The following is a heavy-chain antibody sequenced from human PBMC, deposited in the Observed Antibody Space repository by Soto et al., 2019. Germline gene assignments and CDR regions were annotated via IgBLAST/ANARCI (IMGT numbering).Heavy chain of an antibody. V-gene: IGHV1-3*01. Sequence: QVQLVQSGAEVRKPGASVNXSCXXXXXTFGXXXXXXXXXXXXXSLGGMGRINPDNGNTKYSQTFQGRVTISRHSSASIAYVEVTDLTSDDTAVYYSARDILSVVPRANDAFDVGGQGTMVTVSS. J-gene: IGHJ3*01. CDR2: INPDNGNT. CDR1: XXTFGXXX. CDR3: ARDILSVVPRANDAFDV. D-gene: IGHD6-6*01.